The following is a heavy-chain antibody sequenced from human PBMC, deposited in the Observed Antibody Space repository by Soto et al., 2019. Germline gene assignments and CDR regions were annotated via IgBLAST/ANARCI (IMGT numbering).Heavy chain of an antibody. CDR3: ARGRGGVADYYFDY. Sequence: QVQLVQSGAEVKKPGASVKVSCKASGYTFTSYDINWVRQATGQGLEWMGWMNPNSINTGHAQKFQGRVTMTKNTSTSTAYMELSSLRSEDTAVYYCARGRGGVADYYFDYWGQGTLVTVSS. V-gene: IGHV1-8*01. CDR2: MNPNSINT. J-gene: IGHJ4*02. CDR1: GYTFTSYD. D-gene: IGHD3-16*01.